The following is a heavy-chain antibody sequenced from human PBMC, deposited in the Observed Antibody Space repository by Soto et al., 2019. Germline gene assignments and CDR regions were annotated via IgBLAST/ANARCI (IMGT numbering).Heavy chain of an antibody. CDR2: ISGSGGST. D-gene: IGHD6-13*01. V-gene: IGHV3-23*01. Sequence: EVQLLESGGGLVQPGGSLRLSCAASGFTFSSYAMSWVRQAPGKGLEWVSTISGSGGSTYYADSVKGRFTISRDNSKNTLYLQMNSLRAEDTAVYYCAKDRGIAAAGSPSYFDYWGQGTLVTVSS. CDR1: GFTFSSYA. J-gene: IGHJ4*02. CDR3: AKDRGIAAAGSPSYFDY.